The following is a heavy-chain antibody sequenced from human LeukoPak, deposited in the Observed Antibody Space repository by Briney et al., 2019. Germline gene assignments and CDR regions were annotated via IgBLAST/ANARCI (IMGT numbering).Heavy chain of an antibody. CDR3: ARDRGYCGGDCTRVGFDY. D-gene: IGHD2-21*02. Sequence: ASVKVSCKASGYTFTGYYMHWVRQAPGQGLEWMACINPNSGGTNYAQKFQGRVTMTRDTSISTAYMELSRLRSDDTAVYYCARDRGYCGGDCTRVGFDYWGQGTLVTVSS. CDR2: INPNSGGT. CDR1: GYTFTGYY. J-gene: IGHJ4*02. V-gene: IGHV1-2*02.